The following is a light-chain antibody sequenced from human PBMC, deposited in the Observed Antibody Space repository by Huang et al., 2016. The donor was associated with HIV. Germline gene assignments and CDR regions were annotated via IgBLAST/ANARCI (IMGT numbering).Light chain of an antibody. CDR1: QSVSSN. CDR3: QQYNNWPPGFT. J-gene: IGKJ3*01. V-gene: IGKV3-15*01. Sequence: EIVMTQSPATLSVSPGERATLSCRVSQSVSSNLAWYQQKPGQAPRLLIHGSSTRATGIPARFSGSGSGTEFTLTISSLQSEDFAVYYCQQYNNWPPGFTFGPGTKVDIK. CDR2: GSS.